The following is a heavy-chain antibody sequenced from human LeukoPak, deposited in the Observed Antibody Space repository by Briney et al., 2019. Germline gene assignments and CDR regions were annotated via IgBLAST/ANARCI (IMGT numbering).Heavy chain of an antibody. Sequence: PSETLSLTCTVSGGSISSYYWSWIRQPPGKGLEWIGYIYYSGSTNYNPSLNGRVTISVDTSKNQLSLRLNSVIPADTAVYFCARDYPWFDSWGQGTLVTVSS. J-gene: IGHJ5*01. CDR2: IYYSGST. D-gene: IGHD3-16*02. CDR1: GGSISSYY. CDR3: ARDYPWFDS. V-gene: IGHV4-59*01.